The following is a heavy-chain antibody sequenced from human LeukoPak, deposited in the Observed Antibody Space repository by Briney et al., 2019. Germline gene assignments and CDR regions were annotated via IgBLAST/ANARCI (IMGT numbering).Heavy chain of an antibody. CDR2: ISGSGGVT. J-gene: IGHJ5*02. D-gene: IGHD3-9*01. V-gene: IGHV3-23*01. CDR1: GCIFSNYA. Sequence: PGGSLRLSCAVSGCIFSNYAMSWVRQAPGKGLEWVSGISGSGGVTYYADSVKGRFTISRDNSKNTLYLQMNSLRAEDTAVYYCAKDPSSSTYYDILTGSNWFDPWGQGTLVTVSS. CDR3: AKDPSSSTYYDILTGSNWFDP.